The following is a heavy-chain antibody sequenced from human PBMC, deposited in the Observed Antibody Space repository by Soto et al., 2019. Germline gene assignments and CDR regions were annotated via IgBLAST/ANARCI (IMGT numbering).Heavy chain of an antibody. CDR3: AKGGSGSYSNAFDI. Sequence: QLQLQESGPGLVKPSETLSLTCTVSGGSISSSSYYWGWIRQPPGKGLEWIGSIYYSGSTYYNPSLKSRVTISVDTSKKQFSLKLSSVTAADTAVYYCAKGGSGSYSNAFDIWGQGTMVTVSS. CDR1: GGSISSSSYY. CDR2: IYYSGST. J-gene: IGHJ3*02. V-gene: IGHV4-39*01. D-gene: IGHD3-10*01.